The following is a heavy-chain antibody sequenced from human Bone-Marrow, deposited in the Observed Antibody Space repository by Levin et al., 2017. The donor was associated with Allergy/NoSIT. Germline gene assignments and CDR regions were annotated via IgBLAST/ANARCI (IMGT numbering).Heavy chain of an antibody. J-gene: IGHJ6*02. Sequence: GESLKISCTASGFIFTTYEMHWVRQAPGMGLEWITYISRTSSAMFYSDSVRGRFTVSRDNAKNSLYLQMNSLRVEDTAVYYCARSDYYFGLDVWGQGTTVTVSS. CDR2: ISRTSSAM. CDR1: GFIFTTYE. CDR3: ARSDYYFGLDV. V-gene: IGHV3-48*03.